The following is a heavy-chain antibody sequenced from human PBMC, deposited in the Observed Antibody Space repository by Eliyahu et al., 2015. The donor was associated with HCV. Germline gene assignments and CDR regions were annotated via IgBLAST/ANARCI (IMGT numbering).Heavy chain of an antibody. CDR2: IFYSGST. CDR1: XGSISSGGYY. V-gene: IGHV4-31*03. Sequence: QVQLQESGPGLVKPSQTLSLTCTVSXGSISSGGYYWSWIRQHPGKGLEWSGYIFYSGSTYYNPSLKSRVTISVDTSKNQFSLKLSSVTAADTAVYYCARVACSGGSCYSGEGFDPWGQGTLVTVSS. D-gene: IGHD2-15*01. J-gene: IGHJ5*02. CDR3: ARVACSGGSCYSGEGFDP.